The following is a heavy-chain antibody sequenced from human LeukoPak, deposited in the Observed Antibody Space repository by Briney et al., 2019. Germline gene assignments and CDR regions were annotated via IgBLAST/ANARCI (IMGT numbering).Heavy chain of an antibody. D-gene: IGHD2-15*01. CDR2: INHSGST. CDR1: GGSFSGYY. V-gene: IGHV4-34*01. Sequence: SETLSLTCAVSGGSFSGYYWSWLRQPPGKGLEWIGEINHSGSTNYNPSLKSRVTISVDTSKNQFSLKLSSVTAADTAVYYCARARDIGYMDVWGKGTTVTVSS. J-gene: IGHJ6*03. CDR3: ARARDIGYMDV.